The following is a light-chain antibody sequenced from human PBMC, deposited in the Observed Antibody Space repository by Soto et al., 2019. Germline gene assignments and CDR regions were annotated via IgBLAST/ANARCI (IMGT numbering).Light chain of an antibody. Sequence: QSALTQPPSASGTPGQRVTMSCSGSSSNIGNNFVFWYQHLPGTAPKLLIYRSDQRPSGVPDRFSASKSGTSASLAISGLRSDDEADYYCAAWDDTLSSVVFGGGTKLTVL. CDR2: RSD. CDR1: SSNIGNNF. CDR3: AAWDDTLSSVV. V-gene: IGLV1-47*01. J-gene: IGLJ3*02.